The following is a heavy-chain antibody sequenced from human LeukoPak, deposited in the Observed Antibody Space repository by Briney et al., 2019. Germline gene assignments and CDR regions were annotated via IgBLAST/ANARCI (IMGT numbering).Heavy chain of an antibody. CDR3: ARDAYSSSSSWYFDL. J-gene: IGHJ2*01. V-gene: IGHV4-34*01. CDR2: INHSGST. Sequence: PSETLSLTCAVYGGSFSGYYWSWIRQPPGKGLEWIGGINHSGSTNYNPSLKSRVTISVDTSKNQFSLKLSSVTAADTAVYYCARDAYSSSSSWYFDLWGRGTLVTVSS. D-gene: IGHD6-6*01. CDR1: GGSFSGYY.